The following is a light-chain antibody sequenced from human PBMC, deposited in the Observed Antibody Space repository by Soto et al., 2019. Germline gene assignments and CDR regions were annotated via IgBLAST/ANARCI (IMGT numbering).Light chain of an antibody. CDR3: QKYNTVPAT. J-gene: IGKJ5*01. CDR2: SAS. Sequence: DIQMTQSPPSLSASVGDRVTITCRASQGIGNSLAWYQQKPGTVPKLLIYSASTLQSGVPSRFRGSGSGTDFTLTISSLQPEDVAAYYCQKYNTVPATFGQGTRLEIK. V-gene: IGKV1-27*01. CDR1: QGIGNS.